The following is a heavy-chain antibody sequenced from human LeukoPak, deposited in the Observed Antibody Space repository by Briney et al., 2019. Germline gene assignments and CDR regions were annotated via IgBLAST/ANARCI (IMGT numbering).Heavy chain of an antibody. Sequence: ASVKVSCKVSGYTLTELSMHWVRQAPGKGLEWMGGFDPEVGETIYAQKFQGRVTMTEDTSTDTAYMELSSLRSEDTAVYYCATSIMITFGGVIVPVSPLDYWGQGTLVTASS. CDR2: FDPEVGET. D-gene: IGHD3-16*02. CDR1: GYTLTELS. V-gene: IGHV1-24*01. CDR3: ATSIMITFGGVIVPVSPLDY. J-gene: IGHJ4*02.